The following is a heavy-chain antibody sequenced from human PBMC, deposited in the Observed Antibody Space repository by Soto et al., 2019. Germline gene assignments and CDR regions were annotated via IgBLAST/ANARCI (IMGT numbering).Heavy chain of an antibody. CDR3: ARHSLKWRYFDY. CDR2: IYSGGST. Sequence: GGSLRLSCAASGFTVSSNYMSWVRQAPGKGLEWVSVIYSGGSTYYADSVKGRFTISRDNSKNTLYLQMNSLRAEDTAVYYCARHSLKWRYFDYWGQGTLVTVSS. J-gene: IGHJ4*02. D-gene: IGHD2-15*01. CDR1: GFTVSSNY. V-gene: IGHV3-53*01.